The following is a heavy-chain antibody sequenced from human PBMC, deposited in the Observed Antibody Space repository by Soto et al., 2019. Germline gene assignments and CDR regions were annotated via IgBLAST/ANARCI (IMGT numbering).Heavy chain of an antibody. J-gene: IGHJ4*02. CDR3: ARDRQGN. CDR1: GFTFSSYA. Sequence: ESGGGVVQPGRSLRLSCAASGFTFSSYAMHWVRQAPGKGLEWVAVISYDGSNKYYADSVKGRFTISRDNSKNTLYLQMNSLRAEDTAVYYCARDRQGNWGQGTLVTVSS. D-gene: IGHD3-10*01. V-gene: IGHV3-30-3*01. CDR2: ISYDGSNK.